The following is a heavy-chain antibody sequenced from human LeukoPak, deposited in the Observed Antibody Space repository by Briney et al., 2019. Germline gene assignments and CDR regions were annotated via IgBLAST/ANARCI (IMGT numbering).Heavy chain of an antibody. CDR3: AKGATGSGWLLYYFDY. CDR2: ISWNSGSI. CDR1: GFTFDDYA. V-gene: IGHV3-9*01. J-gene: IGHJ4*02. Sequence: PGRSLRLSCAASGFTFDDYAMHWVRQAPGKGLEWVSGISWNSGSIGYADSVKGRFTISRDNAKNSLYLQMNSPRAEDTALYYCAKGATGSGWLLYYFDYWGQGTLVTVSS. D-gene: IGHD6-19*01.